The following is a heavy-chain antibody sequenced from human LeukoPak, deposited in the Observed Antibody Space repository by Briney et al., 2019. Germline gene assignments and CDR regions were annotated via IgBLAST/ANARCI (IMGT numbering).Heavy chain of an antibody. Sequence: KPSETLSLTCTVSGGSISSSSYYWGWIRQPPGKGLEWIGSIYYSGSTYYNPSLKSRVTISVDTSKNQFSLKLSSVTAADTAVYYCARTTPDNWFDPWGQGTLVTVSS. D-gene: IGHD4-11*01. CDR3: ARTTPDNWFDP. J-gene: IGHJ5*02. CDR1: GGSISSSSYY. CDR2: IYYSGST. V-gene: IGHV4-39*07.